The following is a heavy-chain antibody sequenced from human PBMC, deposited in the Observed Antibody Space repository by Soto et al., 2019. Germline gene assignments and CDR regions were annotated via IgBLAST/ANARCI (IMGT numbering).Heavy chain of an antibody. CDR3: ARDRGYYVPTYYFDY. V-gene: IGHV3-30-3*01. Sequence: VGSLRLSCAASGFTFSSYAMHWVRQAPGKGLEWVAVISYDGSNKYYADSVKGRFTISRDNSKNTLYLQMNSLRAEDTAVYYCARDRGYYVPTYYFDYWGQGTLVTVSS. J-gene: IGHJ4*02. D-gene: IGHD3-10*02. CDR2: ISYDGSNK. CDR1: GFTFSSYA.